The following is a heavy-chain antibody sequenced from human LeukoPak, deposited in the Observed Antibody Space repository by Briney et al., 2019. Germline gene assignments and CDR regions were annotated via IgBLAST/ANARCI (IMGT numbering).Heavy chain of an antibody. V-gene: IGHV4-59*08. CDR1: GGSISSYY. CDR3: AGLGYCSSTTCLLDY. D-gene: IGHD2-2*01. Sequence: SETLSLTCTVSGGSISSYYWSWIRQPPGKGLEWIGYIYYSGSTNYNPSLKSRVTISVDTSKNQFSLKLSSVTAADTAVYYCAGLGYCSSTTCLLDYWGQGTLVTVSS. J-gene: IGHJ4*02. CDR2: IYYSGST.